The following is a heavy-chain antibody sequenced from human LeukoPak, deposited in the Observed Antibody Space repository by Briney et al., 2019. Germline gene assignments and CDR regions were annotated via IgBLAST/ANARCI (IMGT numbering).Heavy chain of an antibody. CDR2: ISSSGSTI. J-gene: IGHJ4*02. D-gene: IGHD3-22*01. V-gene: IGHV3-11*04. Sequence: GGSLRLSCAASGFTFSDYYMSWIRQAPGKGLEWVSYISSSGSTIYYADSVKGRFTISRDKAKNSLYLQMNSLRAEDTAVYYCASRYYDSSGYFDYWGQGTLVTVSS. CDR3: ASRYYDSSGYFDY. CDR1: GFTFSDYY.